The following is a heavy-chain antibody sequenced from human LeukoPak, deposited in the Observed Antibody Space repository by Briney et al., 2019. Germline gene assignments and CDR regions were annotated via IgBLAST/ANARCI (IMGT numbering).Heavy chain of an antibody. CDR1: GYTFTSYY. CDR3: ASGGQSWFDP. CDR2: INPSGGST. V-gene: IGHV1-46*01. Sequence: GAAVKVSSKASGYTFTSYYMHWVRQAPGQGLAWMGIINPSGGSTSYAQKFQGRVTMTRDMSTSTVYMELSSLRSEDTAVYYCASGGQSWFDPWGQGTLVTVSS. D-gene: IGHD3-16*01. J-gene: IGHJ5*02.